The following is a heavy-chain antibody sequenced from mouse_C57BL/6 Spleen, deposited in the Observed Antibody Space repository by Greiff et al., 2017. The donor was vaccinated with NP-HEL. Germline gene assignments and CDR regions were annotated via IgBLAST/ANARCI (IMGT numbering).Heavy chain of an antibody. CDR1: GYTFTDYY. V-gene: IGHV1-19*01. J-gene: IGHJ3*01. CDR2: INPYNGGT. Sequence: VQLQQSGPVLVKPGASVKMSCKASGYTFTDYYMNWVKQSHGKSLEWIGVINPYNGGTSYNQKFKGKATLTVDKSSSTAYMELNSLTSEDSAVYYCARWKSNYGFAYWGQGTLVTVSA. CDR3: ARWKSNYGFAY. D-gene: IGHD2-5*01.